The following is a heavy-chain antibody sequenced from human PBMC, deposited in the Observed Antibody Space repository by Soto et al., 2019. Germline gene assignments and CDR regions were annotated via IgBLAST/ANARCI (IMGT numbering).Heavy chain of an antibody. D-gene: IGHD3-22*01. V-gene: IGHV3-23*01. Sequence: PGGSLRLSCAASGFTFSNYAMSWVRQAPGKGLEWVSTISGGGGTTYYADSVKGRFTISRDNSKNTLYLQMNSLRAEDTAVYYCAKAPNYYDSSGYPLNWFDPWGQGTLVTVS. CDR3: AKAPNYYDSSGYPLNWFDP. CDR1: GFTFSNYA. CDR2: ISGGGGTT. J-gene: IGHJ5*02.